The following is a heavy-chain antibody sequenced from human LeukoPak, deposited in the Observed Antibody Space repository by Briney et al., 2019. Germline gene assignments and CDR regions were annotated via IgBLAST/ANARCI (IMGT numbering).Heavy chain of an antibody. Sequence: SETLSLTCTVSGGSFNSYYWSWLRQPAGKGLEWIGRIHTSGSTDYSPSLQSRVTISIDTSQKQFSLNLSSVTAAETAVYYCARDIVYLIDEDYGWGQGTLVTVSS. J-gene: IGHJ4*02. CDR3: ARDIVYLIDEDYG. V-gene: IGHV4-4*07. CDR1: GGSFNSYY. CDR2: IHTSGST. D-gene: IGHD4-17*01.